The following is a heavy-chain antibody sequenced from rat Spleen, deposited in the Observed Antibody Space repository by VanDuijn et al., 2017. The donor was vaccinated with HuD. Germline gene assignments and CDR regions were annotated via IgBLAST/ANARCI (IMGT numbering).Heavy chain of an antibody. J-gene: IGHJ2*01. D-gene: IGHD4-1*01. CDR2: INSAGST. CDR1: GYSITSSYR. Sequence: EVQLQESGPGLVKPSQSLSLTCSVTGYSITSSYRWNWIRKFPGNKLEWMGYINSAGSTNYNPSLKSRIAITRDTAKNQFFLQVNSVTTEDTATYYCAGWVIYNTPFDYWGRGVMVTVSS. V-gene: IGHV3-3*01. CDR3: AGWVIYNTPFDY.